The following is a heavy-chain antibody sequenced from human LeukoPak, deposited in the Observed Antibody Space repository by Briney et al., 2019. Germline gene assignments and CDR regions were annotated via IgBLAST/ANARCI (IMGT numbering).Heavy chain of an antibody. CDR2: VKGDGRTT. CDR3: ATGHSYGYDY. Sequence: GGSLRLSCAASGLTFSGFWMHWVRQPPGKGLAWVALVKGDGRTTIYADSVKGRFTISRDNAKNTLYLQMNSLRADDSGVYYCATGHSYGYDYWGQGVLVTVSS. J-gene: IGHJ4*02. D-gene: IGHD5-18*01. V-gene: IGHV3-74*01. CDR1: GLTFSGFW.